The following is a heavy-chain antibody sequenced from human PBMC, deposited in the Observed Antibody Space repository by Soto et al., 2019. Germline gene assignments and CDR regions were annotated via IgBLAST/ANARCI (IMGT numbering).Heavy chain of an antibody. CDR2: IIPIFGTA. V-gene: IGHV1-69*01. D-gene: IGHD3-10*01. CDR3: AKENYYGSGTPEGYFDY. J-gene: IGHJ4*02. CDR1: GGTFSSYA. Sequence: QVQLVQSGAEVKKPGSSVKVSCKASGGTFSSYAISWVRQAPGQGLEWMGWIIPIFGTANYAQKFQGRVTITADESTSTAYLELSSLRSEDTAVYYCAKENYYGSGTPEGYFDYWGQGTLVTVSS.